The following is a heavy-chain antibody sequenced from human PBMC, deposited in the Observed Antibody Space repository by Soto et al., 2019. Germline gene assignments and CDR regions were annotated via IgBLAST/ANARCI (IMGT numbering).Heavy chain of an antibody. CDR2: MNPDSGNT. CDR3: ARRRGSNGWFDL. V-gene: IGHV1-8*01. J-gene: IGHJ5*02. Sequence: VKVSCKASGYTFINYDINWVRQAPGQGLEWVGWMNPDSGNTGYAQNFQGRVTMTGNTSISSVYMELSSLTSEDTAVYYCARRRGSNGWFDLWGQGTLVTVSS. D-gene: IGHD2-8*01. CDR1: GYTFINYD.